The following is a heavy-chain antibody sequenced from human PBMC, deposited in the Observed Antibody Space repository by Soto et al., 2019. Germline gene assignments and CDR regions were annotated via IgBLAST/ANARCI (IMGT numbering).Heavy chain of an antibody. CDR1: GGTFSNYA. D-gene: IGHD2-2*01. J-gene: IGHJ6*02. V-gene: IGHV1-69*01. CDR3: ARVVILVPTASTHYYYHMDV. Sequence: QVQLVQSGAEVRKPGSSVTVSCKASGGTFSNYAISWVRQAPGQGLEWMGGIIPIVGTGRYAQKFQGRVTITADEPTTTAYMELSSLRFEDTAVYYCARVVILVPTASTHYYYHMDVWDPGTTVTVSS. CDR2: IIPIVGTG.